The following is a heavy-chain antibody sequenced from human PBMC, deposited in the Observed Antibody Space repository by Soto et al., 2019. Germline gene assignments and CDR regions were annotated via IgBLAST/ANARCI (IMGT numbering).Heavy chain of an antibody. CDR3: ARIAASGRGGDV. V-gene: IGHV3-7*01. CDR1: GFTVSSYW. CDR2: IKQDGSEE. J-gene: IGHJ6*02. D-gene: IGHD6-13*01. Sequence: EVQLVESGGGLVQPGGSLRLSCVDSGFTVSSYWMRWVRQAPVKGLEWVGNIKQDGSEENYADSVKGRFTISRDNAKNSMYLQTNSLRVEDTAVYYCARIAASGRGGDVWGQGTTVVVSS.